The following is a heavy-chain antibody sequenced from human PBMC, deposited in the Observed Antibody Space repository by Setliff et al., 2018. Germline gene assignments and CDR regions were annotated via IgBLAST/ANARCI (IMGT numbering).Heavy chain of an antibody. CDR1: PGSISRHY. CDR3: AGRPQNTPMGPCDY. J-gene: IGHJ4*02. CDR2: RHDNGER. V-gene: IGHV4-59*11. D-gene: IGHD5-18*01. Sequence: SETLSLTCTVSPGSISRHYWSWFRQAPGKGLEWIGYRHDNGERDYNPSLGSRVTISVDTYKNQFSLMLTSVTAADTAIYYCAGRPQNTPMGPCDYWGQGTLVTVSS.